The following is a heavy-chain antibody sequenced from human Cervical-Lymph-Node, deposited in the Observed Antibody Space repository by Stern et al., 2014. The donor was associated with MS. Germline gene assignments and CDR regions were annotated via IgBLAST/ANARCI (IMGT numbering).Heavy chain of an antibody. CDR1: GYTFTNFY. V-gene: IGHV1-46*01. Sequence: QVQLVQSGAEVKKPGASVKVSCKASGYTFTNFYMHWVRQAPGQGLECVGIINPSGGSPSYAQKFQGRVTMTRDTSTSTVYMELSSLRSEDTAVYYCAIGAFDIWGQGTMVTVSS. J-gene: IGHJ3*02. CDR2: INPSGGSP. CDR3: AIGAFDI.